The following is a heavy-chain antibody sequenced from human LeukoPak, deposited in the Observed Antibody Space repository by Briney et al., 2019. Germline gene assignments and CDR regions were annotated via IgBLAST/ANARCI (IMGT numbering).Heavy chain of an antibody. D-gene: IGHD6-13*01. CDR3: SRWGTYSSSWLGTFDI. J-gene: IGHJ3*02. CDR1: GLTFSNYW. V-gene: IGHV3-7*05. Sequence: GASLRLSCAASGLTFSNYWMSWVRQAPGKGLEWVANIKQDGSEKYYVDTVKGRFTTSRDNARNSLHLQLNSLRAEDTAVYYCSRWGTYSSSWLGTFDIWGQGTMVTVSS. CDR2: IKQDGSEK.